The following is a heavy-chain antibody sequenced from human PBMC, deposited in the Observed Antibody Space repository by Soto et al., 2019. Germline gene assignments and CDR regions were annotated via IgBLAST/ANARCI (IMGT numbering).Heavy chain of an antibody. V-gene: IGHV3-30-3*01. CDR2: ISYDGSNK. CDR3: ASSLGPTNAFDI. Sequence: GGSLRLSCAASGFTFSSYAMHWVRQAPGKGLEWVAVISYDGSNKYYADSVKGRFTISRDNSKNTLYLQMNSLRAEDTAVYYCASSLGPTNAFDIWGQGTMVTVSS. J-gene: IGHJ3*02. CDR1: GFTFSSYA.